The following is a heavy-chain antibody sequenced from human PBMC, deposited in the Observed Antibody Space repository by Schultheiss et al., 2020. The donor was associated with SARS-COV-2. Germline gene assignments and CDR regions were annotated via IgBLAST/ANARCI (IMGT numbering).Heavy chain of an antibody. CDR2: INSDGSST. J-gene: IGHJ6*03. Sequence: GGSLRLSCAASGFTFSSYWMSWVRQIPGKGLVWVSRINSDGSSTSYADSVKGRFTISRDNAKNSLYLQMNSLRAEDTAVYYCAKDRRDCSSTSCYFGYYYYYYMDVWGKGTTVTVSS. V-gene: IGHV3-74*01. D-gene: IGHD2-2*01. CDR3: AKDRRDCSSTSCYFGYYYYYYMDV. CDR1: GFTFSSYW.